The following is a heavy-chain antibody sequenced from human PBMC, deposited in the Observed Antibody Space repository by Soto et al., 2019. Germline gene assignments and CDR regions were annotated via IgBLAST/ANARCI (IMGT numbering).Heavy chain of an antibody. V-gene: IGHV1-2*04. J-gene: IGHJ6*03. CDR2: INPNSGVT. D-gene: IGHD5-12*01. CDR3: GRESGGATATLDYYYFYMDV. Sequence: QVQLVQSGAEVKEPGASVTVSCRASGDRFTDYYMHWVRQAPGQGLEWMGWINPNSGVTKYAQKFQGWVTMTRDTSNRTVYMQLRRPRFDDTAIYYCGRESGGATATLDYYYFYMDVWGTGTTVTVSS. CDR1: GDRFTDYY.